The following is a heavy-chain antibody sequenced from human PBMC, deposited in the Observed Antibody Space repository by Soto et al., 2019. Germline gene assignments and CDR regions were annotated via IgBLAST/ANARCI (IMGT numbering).Heavy chain of an antibody. V-gene: IGHV3-7*03. Sequence: GGSLRLSCAVSGFRFSSSWMSWIRQAPGKGLEWVAHINQGGSQKYYVDSAKGRFTISRDNAKTSLYLQMNNLRAEDTATYYCASWADAADEDYFHHWGQGTLVTVSS. CDR3: ASWADAADEDYFHH. D-gene: IGHD3-16*01. CDR2: INQGGSQK. J-gene: IGHJ1*01. CDR1: GFRFSSSW.